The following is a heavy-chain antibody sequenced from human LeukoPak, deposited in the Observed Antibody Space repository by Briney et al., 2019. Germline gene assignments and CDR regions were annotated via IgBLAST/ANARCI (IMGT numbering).Heavy chain of an antibody. V-gene: IGHV1-2*02. D-gene: IGHD6-19*01. CDR1: GYTFTGYY. CDR2: INPNSGGT. Sequence: ASVKVSCKASGYTFTGYYMHGVRQAPGQGLEGMGWINPNSGGTNYAQKFQGRVTMTRDPSISPAYMELRRLRSDETAVYYCARALNSGWFKGDAFDIWGQGTMVTVSS. CDR3: ARALNSGWFKGDAFDI. J-gene: IGHJ3*02.